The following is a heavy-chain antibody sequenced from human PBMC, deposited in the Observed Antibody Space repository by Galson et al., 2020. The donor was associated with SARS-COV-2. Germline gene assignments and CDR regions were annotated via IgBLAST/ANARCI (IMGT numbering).Heavy chain of an antibody. CDR2: ISYDGSNK. V-gene: IGHV3-30*04. Sequence: GESLKISCAASGFTFSSYAMHWVRQAPGKGLEWVAVISYDGSNKYYADSVKGRFTISRDNSKNTLYLQMNSLRAEDTAVYYCARAPDYYYYYMDVWGQGTLVTVSS. CDR3: ARAPDYYYYYMDV. CDR1: GFTFSSYA. J-gene: IGHJ6*03.